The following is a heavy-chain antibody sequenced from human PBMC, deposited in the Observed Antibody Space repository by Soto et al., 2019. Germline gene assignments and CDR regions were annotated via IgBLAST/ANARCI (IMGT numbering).Heavy chain of an antibody. D-gene: IGHD3-10*01. J-gene: IGHJ4*02. CDR3: ARGVNRVRGTTNYD. CDR1: EGTFSSYA. V-gene: IGHV1-69*12. CDR2: IIPIFGTA. Sequence: QVQLVQSGAEVKKPGSSVKVSCKASEGTFSSYAISWVRQAPGQGLEWMGGIIPIFGTANYAQKFQGRVTITADESTSTAYVELSSLRSEDTAVYYCARGVNRVRGTTNYDWGQGTLVTVSS.